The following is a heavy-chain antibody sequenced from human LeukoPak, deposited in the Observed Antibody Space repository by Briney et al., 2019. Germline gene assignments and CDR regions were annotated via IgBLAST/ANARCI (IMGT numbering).Heavy chain of an antibody. CDR1: GGSISSSSYY. V-gene: IGHV4-39*01. Sequence: SETLSLTCTVSGGSISSSSYYWGWIRQPPGKGLEWIGSIYYSGSTYYNPSLKSRVTISVDTSKTQFSLKLSSVTAAETAVYYCERHVRSVVVQAAILDAFDIWGQGTMVTVSS. J-gene: IGHJ3*02. CDR3: ERHVRSVVVQAAILDAFDI. CDR2: IYYSGST. D-gene: IGHD2-2*02.